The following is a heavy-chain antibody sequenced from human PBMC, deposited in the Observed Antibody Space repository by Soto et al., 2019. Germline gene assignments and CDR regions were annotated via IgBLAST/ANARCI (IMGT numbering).Heavy chain of an antibody. V-gene: IGHV1-18*01. J-gene: IGHJ6*03. CDR2: IGAYNGNT. CDR1: GYTFTNYG. CDR3: ARARRLVGYFFSYWDV. D-gene: IGHD1-26*01. Sequence: GASVKVSCKASGYTFTNYGITWVRQAPGQGLEWMGGIGAYNGNTHYTQRLQGRVTMTTDTSTSTAYMELRGLRSDDTAVYYCARARRLVGYFFSYWDVGGKGTTVTVP.